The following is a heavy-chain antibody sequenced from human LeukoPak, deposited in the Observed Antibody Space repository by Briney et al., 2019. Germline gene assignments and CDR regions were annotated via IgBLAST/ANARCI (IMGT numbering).Heavy chain of an antibody. CDR2: ISAKKGNT. CDR1: GYTFTSYG. D-gene: IGHD1-26*01. J-gene: IGHJ3*02. Sequence: VASVKVSCKASGYTFTSYGISWVRQAPGQGLEWMGWISAKKGNTDYAQKLQGRVTMTTDTSTSTAYMELSSLRSEDMAVYYCAIAVGQTFDIWGQGTMVTVSS. V-gene: IGHV1-18*03. CDR3: AIAVGQTFDI.